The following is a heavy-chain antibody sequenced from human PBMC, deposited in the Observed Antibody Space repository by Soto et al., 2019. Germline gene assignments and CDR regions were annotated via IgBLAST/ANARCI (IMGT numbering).Heavy chain of an antibody. CDR1: GFTFSSYW. Sequence: GGSQRPSCAASGFTFSSYWMSWVRQAPGKGLEWVTNIKLDGSSTYYVDSVKGRFTISRDNAKNTLYLQMNSLRAEDTAVYYCAKSVKGYSSSWYPPGPYFDYWGQGTLVTVSS. CDR2: IKLDGSST. D-gene: IGHD6-13*01. CDR3: AKSVKGYSSSWYPPGPYFDY. J-gene: IGHJ4*02. V-gene: IGHV3-7*05.